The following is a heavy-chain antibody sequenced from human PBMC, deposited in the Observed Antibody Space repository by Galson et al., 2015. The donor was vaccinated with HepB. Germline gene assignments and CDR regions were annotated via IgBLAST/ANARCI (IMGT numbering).Heavy chain of an antibody. J-gene: IGHJ4*02. V-gene: IGHV1-18*01. D-gene: IGHD3-22*01. CDR3: ARVDYYDSSGFGI. CDR1: GYTFTSYG. Sequence: SVKVSCRASGYTFTSYGISWVRQAPGQGLEWMGWISAYNGNTNYAQKLQGRVTMTTDTSTSTAYMELRSLRSDDTAVYYCARVDYYDSSGFGIWGQGTLVTVSS. CDR2: ISAYNGNT.